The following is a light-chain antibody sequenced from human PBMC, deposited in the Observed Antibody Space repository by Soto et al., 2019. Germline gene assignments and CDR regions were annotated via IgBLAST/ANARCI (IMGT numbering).Light chain of an antibody. J-gene: IGKJ4*01. CDR1: QNIVNY. Sequence: DIQMTQSPSSLSASVGDRVTITCRASQNIVNYLNWYQRKPGKAPKLLIYGASSLQRGVPSRFSGSGSGTDFTLTISTLQPEDFATCYCQQSYSVPITFGGGTKVEIK. CDR2: GAS. V-gene: IGKV1-39*01. CDR3: QQSYSVPIT.